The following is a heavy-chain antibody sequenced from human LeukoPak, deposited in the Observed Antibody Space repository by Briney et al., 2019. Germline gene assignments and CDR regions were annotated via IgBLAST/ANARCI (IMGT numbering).Heavy chain of an antibody. CDR3: ARDGILTYAFDI. D-gene: IGHD1-1*01. Sequence: PGGSLRLSCSASGFTFSSYWMSWVRQAPGKGLEWMADIKQDGSYQNYVDSVRGRFTISRDNAKDSLFLQMNSLRAEDTAVYFCARDGILTYAFDIWGQGTMVTVSP. J-gene: IGHJ3*02. CDR2: IKQDGSYQ. V-gene: IGHV3-7*01. CDR1: GFTFSSYW.